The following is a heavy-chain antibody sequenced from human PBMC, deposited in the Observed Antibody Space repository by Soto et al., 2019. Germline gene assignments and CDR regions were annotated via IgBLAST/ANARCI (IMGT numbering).Heavy chain of an antibody. CDR1: GGTFSSYA. CDR3: ARVVCTQNDYGGNSEVCAFDI. Sequence: SVKVSCKASGGTFSSYAISWVRRAPGQGLEWMGGIIPIFGTANYAQKFQGRVTITADESTSTAYMELSSLRSEDTAVYYCARVVCTQNDYGGNSEVCAFDIWGQGTMVTVSS. V-gene: IGHV1-69*13. J-gene: IGHJ3*02. CDR2: IIPIFGTA. D-gene: IGHD4-17*01.